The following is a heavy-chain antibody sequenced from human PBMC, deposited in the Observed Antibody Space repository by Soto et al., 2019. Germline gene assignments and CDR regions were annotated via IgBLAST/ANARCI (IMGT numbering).Heavy chain of an antibody. CDR1: GFTFSSYG. Sequence: GGSLRLSCAASGFTFSSYGMHWVRQAPGKGLEWVAVISYDGSNKYYADSVKGRFTISRDNSKNTLYLQMNSLRAEDTAVYYCAKDSTYSSGWYEGFDYWGQGTLVTVSS. J-gene: IGHJ4*02. D-gene: IGHD6-19*01. V-gene: IGHV3-30*18. CDR3: AKDSTYSSGWYEGFDY. CDR2: ISYDGSNK.